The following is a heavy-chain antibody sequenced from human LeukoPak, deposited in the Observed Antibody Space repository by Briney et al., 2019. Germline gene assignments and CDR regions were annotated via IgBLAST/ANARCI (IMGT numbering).Heavy chain of an antibody. D-gene: IGHD2-15*01. J-gene: IGHJ4*02. CDR2: FDPEDGET. CDR1: GYTLTELS. V-gene: IGHV1-24*01. CDR3: ATRVGNCGGGSCYYFDY. Sequence: ASVKVSCKVSGYTLTELSMHWVRQAPGKGLEWMGGFDPEDGETIYAQKFQGRVTMTEDTSTDTAYMELSSLRSEDTAVYYCATRVGNCGGGSCYYFDYWGQGTLVTVSS.